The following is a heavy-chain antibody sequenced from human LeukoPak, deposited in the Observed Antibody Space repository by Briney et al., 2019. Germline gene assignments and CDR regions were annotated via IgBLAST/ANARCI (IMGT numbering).Heavy chain of an antibody. J-gene: IGHJ4*02. Sequence: ASVKVSCKASGYTFTGYYMHWVRQAPGQGLEWTGRINPNSGGTNYAQKFQGRVTMTRDTSISTAYMELSRLRSDDTAVYYCARAVPTAKYDSSGYRADYWGQGTLVTVSS. CDR2: INPNSGGT. V-gene: IGHV1-2*06. CDR1: GYTFTGYY. D-gene: IGHD3-22*01. CDR3: ARAVPTAKYDSSGYRADY.